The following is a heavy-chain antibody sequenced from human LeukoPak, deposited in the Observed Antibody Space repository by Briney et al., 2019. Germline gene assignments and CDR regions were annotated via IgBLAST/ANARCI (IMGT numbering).Heavy chain of an antibody. CDR2: ISAYNGNT. CDR3: ARGALGWEGDY. D-gene: IGHD7-27*01. CDR1: GYAFTRYG. J-gene: IGHJ4*02. V-gene: IGHV1-18*01. Sequence: AAVKVSCKASGYAFTRYGISGVRQAPGQGVEGMGWISAYNGNTNYAQKLQGRVTMNTDTAKSTAYMEVRSLSSDDTAVYYCARGALGWEGDYWGQGTLVTVSS.